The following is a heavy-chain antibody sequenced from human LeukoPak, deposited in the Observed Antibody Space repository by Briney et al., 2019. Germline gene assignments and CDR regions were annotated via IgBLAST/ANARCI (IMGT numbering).Heavy chain of an antibody. V-gene: IGHV3-23*01. D-gene: IGHD5-12*01. CDR2: VSPSGDIT. CDR3: AKDGAWLRFDD. Sequence: GGSLRLSCAASGFTLSSYSMNWVRQAPGKGLEWVSGVSPSGDITYYADSVKGRFTISRDNSKNTVYLQMNNVRAEDTAVYYCAKDGAWLRFDDWGQGTLVTVSS. CDR1: GFTLSSYS. J-gene: IGHJ4*02.